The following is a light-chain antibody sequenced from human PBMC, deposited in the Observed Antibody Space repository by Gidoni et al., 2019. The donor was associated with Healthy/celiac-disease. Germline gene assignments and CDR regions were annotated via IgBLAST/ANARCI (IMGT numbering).Light chain of an antibody. J-gene: IGLJ3*02. CDR1: SSDVGGYNY. V-gene: IGLV2-11*01. CDR3: CSYAGSSWV. CDR2: DVS. Sequence: QSALTQPRAVCGAPGQSVTITCTGTSSDVGGYNYVSWYPQHPGKAPKLMIYDVSKRPLGVPDRFSGSKSANTASLTISGLQAEDEADYYCCSYAGSSWVFGGGTKLTVL.